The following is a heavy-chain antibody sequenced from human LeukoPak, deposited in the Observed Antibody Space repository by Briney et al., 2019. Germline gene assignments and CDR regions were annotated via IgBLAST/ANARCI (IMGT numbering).Heavy chain of an antibody. CDR3: ATSAPTYDSSGYYFSTWFDP. J-gene: IGHJ5*02. CDR2: FDPEDGET. CDR1: GYTLTELS. D-gene: IGHD3-22*01. Sequence: GASVKVSCKVSGYTLTELSMHWVRQAPGKGLEWMGGFDPEDGETIYAQKFQGRVTMTEDTSTDTAYMELSSLRSEDTAVYYCATSAPTYDSSGYYFSTWFDPWGQGTLVTVSS. V-gene: IGHV1-24*01.